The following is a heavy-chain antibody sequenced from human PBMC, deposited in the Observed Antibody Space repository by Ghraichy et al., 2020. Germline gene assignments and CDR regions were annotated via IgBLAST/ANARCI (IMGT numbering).Heavy chain of an antibody. CDR1: GFTFSSYA. CDR2: ISGSAGST. V-gene: IGHV3-23*01. Sequence: GGSLRLSCAASGFTFSSYAMNWVRQAPGKGLEWVSGISGSAGSTNYADTVKGRFTISRDNSKTTLYLQMNSLRAEDTAVYYCAKGAPATWAPFDYWGQGTLVTVSS. D-gene: IGHD1-26*01. CDR3: AKGAPATWAPFDY. J-gene: IGHJ4*02.